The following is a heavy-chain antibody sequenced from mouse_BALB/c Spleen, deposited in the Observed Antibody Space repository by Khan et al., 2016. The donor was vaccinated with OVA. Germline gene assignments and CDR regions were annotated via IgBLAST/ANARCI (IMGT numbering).Heavy chain of an antibody. D-gene: IGHD2-5*01. CDR3: ARSPYSNFAY. J-gene: IGHJ3*01. CDR2: ISSDGDYT. Sequence: EVELVESGGGLVKPGGSLKLSCAASGFTFSTYAMSWVRQTPEKRLEWVATISSDGDYTYYPDNVTGRFTISRDNATNTLYLQMSSLRSEDTAMYYCARSPYSNFAYWGQGTLVTVSA. V-gene: IGHV5-9-3*01. CDR1: GFTFSTYA.